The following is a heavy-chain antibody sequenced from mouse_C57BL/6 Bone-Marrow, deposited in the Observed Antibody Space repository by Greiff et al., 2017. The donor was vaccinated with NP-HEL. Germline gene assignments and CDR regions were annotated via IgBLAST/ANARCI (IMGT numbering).Heavy chain of an antibody. J-gene: IGHJ3*01. Sequence: QVQLQQSGPELVKPGASVKISCKASGYAFSSSWMNWVKQRPGKGLEWIGRIYPGDGDTNYNGKFKGKATLTADKSTSTAYMQRSSLTSEDSAVYFGARGGWLLPPFAYWGQGTLVTVSA. CDR3: ARGGWLLPPFAY. CDR2: IYPGDGDT. V-gene: IGHV1-82*01. D-gene: IGHD2-3*01. CDR1: GYAFSSSW.